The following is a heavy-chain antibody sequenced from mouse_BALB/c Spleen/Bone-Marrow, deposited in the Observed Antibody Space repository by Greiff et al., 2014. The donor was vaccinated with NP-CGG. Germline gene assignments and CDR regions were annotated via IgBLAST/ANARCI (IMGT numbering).Heavy chain of an antibody. CDR2: ISSDISYT. V-gene: IGHV5-6*01. J-gene: IGHJ4*01. D-gene: IGHD1-1*01. Sequence: EVQLQQSGGDLVKPGGSLKLSCAASGFTFSNYGMSWVRQTPGKRLEWVANISSDISYTYYTDSVKGRFTISRDNAKNTLYLQMSSLKSEDTAMYYCARHGRYYYAMDYWGQGTSVTVSS. CDR3: ARHGRYYYAMDY. CDR1: GFTFSNYG.